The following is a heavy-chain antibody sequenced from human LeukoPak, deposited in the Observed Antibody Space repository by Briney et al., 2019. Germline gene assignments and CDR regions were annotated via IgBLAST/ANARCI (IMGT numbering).Heavy chain of an antibody. J-gene: IGHJ5*02. D-gene: IGHD6-13*01. Sequence: PSETLSLTCNVSNGSISSSSYYWGWIRQPPGKGLEWIGNIYYSGSTCYNPSLKSRVTISVDTSKNQFSLKLSSVTAADTAVYYCARRGSSSHRPWGQGTLVTVSS. V-gene: IGHV4-39*07. CDR1: NGSISSSSYY. CDR3: ARRGSSSHRP. CDR2: IYYSGST.